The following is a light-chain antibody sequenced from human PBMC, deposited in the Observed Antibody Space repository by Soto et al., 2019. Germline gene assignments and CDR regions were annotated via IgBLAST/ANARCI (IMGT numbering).Light chain of an antibody. V-gene: IGKV3-20*01. CDR2: GAS. CDR1: QSVKSSY. Sequence: EIVLTQSPGTLSLSPGERATLSCRASQSVKSSYLAWYQQKAGQPPRLLIYGASTRATGIPDRFIGSGSGTDFTLTISRMEPEDFAVFYCQQYGSSPLTLGGGTKVDIK. CDR3: QQYGSSPLT. J-gene: IGKJ4*01.